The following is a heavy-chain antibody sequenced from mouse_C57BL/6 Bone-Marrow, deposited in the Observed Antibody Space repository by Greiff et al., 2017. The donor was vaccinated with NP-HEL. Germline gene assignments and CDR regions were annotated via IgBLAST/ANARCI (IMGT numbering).Heavy chain of an antibody. CDR1: GFTFSSYA. CDR3: ARTLLWYIDV. Sequence: EVHLLESGGGLVKPGGSLKLSCAASGFTFSSYAMSWVRQTPEKRLEWVATISDGGSYTYYPDNVKGRFTISRDNAKNNLYLQMSHLKYEDTAMYYCARTLLWYIDVWGTGTTVTVTS. D-gene: IGHD1-1*01. CDR2: ISDGGSYT. J-gene: IGHJ1*03. V-gene: IGHV5-4*01.